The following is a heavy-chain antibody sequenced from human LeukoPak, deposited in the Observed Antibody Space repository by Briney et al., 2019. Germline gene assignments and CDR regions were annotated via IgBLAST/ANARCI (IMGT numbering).Heavy chain of an antibody. Sequence: SQTLSLTCAISGDSVSSSSAAWNWIRQSPSRGLEWLGRTYYRSKWYNDYAVSVKSRITINPDTSKNQFSLQLNSVTPEDTAVYYCARASADYYDSSGYYLFDYWGQGTLVTVSS. CDR3: ARASADYYDSSGYYLFDY. J-gene: IGHJ4*02. D-gene: IGHD3-22*01. V-gene: IGHV6-1*01. CDR2: TYYRSKWYN. CDR1: GDSVSSSSAA.